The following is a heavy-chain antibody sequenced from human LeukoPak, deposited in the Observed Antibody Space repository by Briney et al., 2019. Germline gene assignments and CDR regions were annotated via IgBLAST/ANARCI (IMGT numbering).Heavy chain of an antibody. CDR2: ISGSGGST. J-gene: IGHJ4*02. D-gene: IGHD6-25*01. CDR1: GFTFSSYA. Sequence: GALRLSCAASGFTFSSYAMSWVRQAPGKGLEWVSAISGSGGSTYYADSVKGRFTISRDNSKNTLYLQMNSLRAEDTAVYYCAKRPSGGYYFDYWGQGTLVTVSS. V-gene: IGHV3-23*01. CDR3: AKRPSGGYYFDY.